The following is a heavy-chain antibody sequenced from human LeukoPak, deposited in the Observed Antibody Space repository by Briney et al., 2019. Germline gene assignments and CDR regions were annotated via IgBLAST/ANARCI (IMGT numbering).Heavy chain of an antibody. V-gene: IGHV3-7*01. CDR3: ARDREVLRYFDWLNSENGAFDI. D-gene: IGHD3-9*01. J-gene: IGHJ3*02. CDR2: IKQDGSEK. CDR1: GFTFSSYW. Sequence: GGSLRLSCAASGFTFSSYWMSWVRQAPGKGLVWVANIKQDGSEKYYVDSVKGRFTISRDNAENSLYLQMNSLRAEDTAVYYCARDREVLRYFDWLNSENGAFDIWGQGTMVTVSS.